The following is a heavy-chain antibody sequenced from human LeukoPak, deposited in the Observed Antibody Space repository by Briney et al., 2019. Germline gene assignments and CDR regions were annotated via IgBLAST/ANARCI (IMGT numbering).Heavy chain of an antibody. V-gene: IGHV1-58*02. J-gene: IGHJ4*02. CDR3: AVYSGYEDYFDY. CDR1: GFTFTSSA. CDR2: IVVGSGNT. D-gene: IGHD5-12*01. Sequence: SVKVSCKAPGFTFTSSAMQWVRQARGQRLEWIGWIVVGSGNTNYAQKFQERVTITRDMSTSTAYMELSSLRSEDTAVYYCAVYSGYEDYFDYWGQGTLVTVSS.